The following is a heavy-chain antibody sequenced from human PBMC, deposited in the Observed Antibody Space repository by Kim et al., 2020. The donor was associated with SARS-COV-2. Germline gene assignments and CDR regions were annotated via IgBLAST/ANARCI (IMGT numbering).Heavy chain of an antibody. CDR3: AREKHATWYFDY. CDR1: GYTFTNYY. J-gene: IGHJ4*02. CDR2: INPSLGTT. V-gene: IGHV1-46*01. Sequence: ASVKVSCKASGYTFTNYYIQWVRQAPGQGLEWMGTINPSLGTTNYARRFQGRFTMTRDTSTSTVYLDLSSLRSDDTAIYCCAREKHATWYFDYWGQGTLVTVSS.